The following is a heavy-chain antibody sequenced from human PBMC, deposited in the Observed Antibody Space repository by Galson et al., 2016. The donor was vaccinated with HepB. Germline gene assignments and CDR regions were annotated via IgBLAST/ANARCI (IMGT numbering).Heavy chain of an antibody. Sequence: SVKVSCKASGGTFNSYDFSWVRQAPGQGLEWMGGIIPLFGTANYAQKFQGRVTMTTDTSTRTAYLELRSLRSDDTAIYYCARDRDWNLDFWGQGTLVTVSS. CDR2: IIPLFGTA. D-gene: IGHD1-1*01. J-gene: IGHJ4*02. CDR3: ARDRDWNLDF. CDR1: GGTFNSYD. V-gene: IGHV1-69*05.